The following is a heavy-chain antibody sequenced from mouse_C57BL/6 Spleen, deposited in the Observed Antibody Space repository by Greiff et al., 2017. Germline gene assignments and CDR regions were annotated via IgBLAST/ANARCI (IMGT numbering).Heavy chain of an antibody. V-gene: IGHV5-4*01. J-gene: IGHJ2*01. CDR3: ARDPYDLNSYFDY. CDR1: GFTFSSYA. CDR2: ISDGGSYT. Sequence: EVKVEESGGGLVKPGGSLKLSCAASGFTFSSYAMSWVRQTPEKRLEWVATISDGGSYTYYPDNVKGRFTISRDNAKNNLYLQMSHLKSEDTAMYYCARDPYDLNSYFDYWGQGTTLTVSS. D-gene: IGHD2-3*01.